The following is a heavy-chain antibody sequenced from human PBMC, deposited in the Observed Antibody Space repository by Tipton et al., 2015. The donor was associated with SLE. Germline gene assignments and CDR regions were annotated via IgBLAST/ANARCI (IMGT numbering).Heavy chain of an antibody. Sequence: LRLSCAVYGGSFSGYYWSWIRQPPGKGLEWIGEINHSGSTNYNPSLKSRVTISVDTSKNQFSLKLSSVTAADTAVYYCARGGGYGTFDYWGQGTLVTVSS. J-gene: IGHJ4*02. CDR1: GGSFSGYY. V-gene: IGHV4-34*01. CDR3: ARGGGYGTFDY. CDR2: INHSGST. D-gene: IGHD5-18*01.